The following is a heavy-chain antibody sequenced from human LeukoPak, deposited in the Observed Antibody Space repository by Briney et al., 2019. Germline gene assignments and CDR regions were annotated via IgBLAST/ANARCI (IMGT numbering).Heavy chain of an antibody. D-gene: IGHD6-13*01. J-gene: IGHJ5*02. CDR2: VYYSGST. Sequence: SETLSLTCTVSGGSISNYYWSWIRQPPGKGLEWIGYVYYSGSTNYNPSLRSRVTISVDTSKTQFSLKLSSVTAADTVVYYCARVAAAGTWYNWFDPWGQGTLVTVSS. V-gene: IGHV4-59*01. CDR1: GGSISNYY. CDR3: ARVAAAGTWYNWFDP.